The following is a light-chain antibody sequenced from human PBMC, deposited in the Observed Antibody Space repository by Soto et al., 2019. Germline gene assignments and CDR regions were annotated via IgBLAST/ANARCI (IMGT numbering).Light chain of an antibody. CDR3: MQTSQWRIT. CDR1: QSLVSTDGYTF. V-gene: IGKV2-30*01. J-gene: IGKJ2*01. Sequence: DVVLTPSPLSLPVTLGQPASISCRSSQSLVSTDGYTFLNWFQQRPGQSPRRLIYQASNPDSGVPDRFSGSGSGPIFTLKISRVEAEDVGRCYCMQTSQWRITFGQGTKLEIK. CDR2: QAS.